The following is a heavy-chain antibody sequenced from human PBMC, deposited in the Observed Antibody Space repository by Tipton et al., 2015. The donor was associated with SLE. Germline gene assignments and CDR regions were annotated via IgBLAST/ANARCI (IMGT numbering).Heavy chain of an antibody. J-gene: IGHJ4*02. CDR3: ARENDDNDY. D-gene: IGHD1-1*01. CDR1: GFTFSSYW. Sequence: GSLRLSCVASGFTFSSYWMSWVRQAPGKGLEWVATIIGDGNTKWYVDSVKGRFTISRDNAKNSLYLQMDSLRDEDTAVYYCARENDDNDYWGQGTLVTVSS. V-gene: IGHV3-7*01. CDR2: IIGDGNTK.